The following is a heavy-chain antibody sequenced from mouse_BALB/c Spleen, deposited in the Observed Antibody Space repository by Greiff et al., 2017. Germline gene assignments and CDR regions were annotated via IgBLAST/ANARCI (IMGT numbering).Heavy chain of an antibody. J-gene: IGHJ2*01. CDR3: ARGREFITTAFDY. V-gene: IGHV5-6-5*01. CDR2: ISSGGST. Sequence: DVKLVESGGGLVKPGGSLKLSCAASGFTFSSYAMSWVRQTPEKRLEWVASISSGGSTYYPDSVKGRFTISRDNARNILYLQMSSLRSEDTAMYYCARGREFITTAFDYWGQGTTLTVSS. CDR1: GFTFSSYA. D-gene: IGHD1-2*01.